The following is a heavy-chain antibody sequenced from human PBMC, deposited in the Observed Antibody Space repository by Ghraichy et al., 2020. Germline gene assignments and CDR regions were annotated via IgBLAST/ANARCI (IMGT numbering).Heavy chain of an antibody. J-gene: IGHJ4*02. D-gene: IGHD6-19*01. CDR2: IYYSGST. Sequence: GSLRLSCTVSGGSISSSDYYWGWIRQPPGKGLEWIGSIYYSGSTYYNPSLKSRVTISVDTSKNQFSLKLSSVTAADTAVYYCARHHSSGWYHYFDYWGQGTLVPVSS. CDR3: ARHHSSGWYHYFDY. V-gene: IGHV4-39*01. CDR1: GGSISSSDYY.